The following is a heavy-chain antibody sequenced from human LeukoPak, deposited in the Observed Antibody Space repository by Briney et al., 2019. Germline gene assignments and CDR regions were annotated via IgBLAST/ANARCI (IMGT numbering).Heavy chain of an antibody. CDR2: ISANTGKT. CDR3: AKVAGDRMDY. CDR1: GYTFATYG. V-gene: IGHV1-18*01. D-gene: IGHD6-13*01. Sequence: ASVTVSCKSSGYTFATYGFCWVRQAPGHGLEWMGWISANTGKTDYAQKFQGRVTMTTDTSTSTAYMELRSLRPDDTAVYYCAKVAGDRMDYWGQGTLLTVSS. J-gene: IGHJ4*02.